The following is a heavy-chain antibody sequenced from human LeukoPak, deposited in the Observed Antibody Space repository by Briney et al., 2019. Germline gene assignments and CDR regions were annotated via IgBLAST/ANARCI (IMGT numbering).Heavy chain of an antibody. Sequence: GGSLRLSCAASGFTFSSYSMSWVRQAPGKGLEWVSSISSSSSYIYYADSVKGRFTISRDNSKNTLYLQMNSLRAEDTAVYYCAKDLFGGGNSYHYYYYMDVWGKGTTVTVS. V-gene: IGHV3-21*04. D-gene: IGHD4-23*01. CDR2: ISSSSSYI. CDR3: AKDLFGGGNSYHYYYYMDV. J-gene: IGHJ6*03. CDR1: GFTFSSYS.